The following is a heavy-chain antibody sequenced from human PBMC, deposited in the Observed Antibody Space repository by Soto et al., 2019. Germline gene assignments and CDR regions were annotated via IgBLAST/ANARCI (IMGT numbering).Heavy chain of an antibody. Sequence: QVRLQQSGPGLVKPSETLSLKCAVSGHSISSGFYYWGWVRQPPGKGLEWIGSIYHTAESTYYNPSLKSRVALSVDTSKNVLYLKLSSVTAADTAVYYCARYGYRYSARFFDYWGQGTRVTVSS. CDR2: IYHTAEST. V-gene: IGHV4-38-2*01. CDR1: GHSISSGFYY. J-gene: IGHJ4*02. D-gene: IGHD5-12*01. CDR3: ARYGYRYSARFFDY.